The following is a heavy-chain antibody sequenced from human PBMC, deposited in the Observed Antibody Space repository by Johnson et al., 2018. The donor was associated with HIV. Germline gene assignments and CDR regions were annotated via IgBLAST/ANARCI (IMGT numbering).Heavy chain of an antibody. Sequence: QVQLVESGGGVVQPGRSLRLSCTASGFTFSSYGLHWVRQAPGKGLEWVAVIRYDGSNKYYADSVKGRFTISRDDSKNTLYLQMNSLKIEDTAVYYCTTGSRIQFWFNDAFDIWGQGTMVTVSS. CDR1: GFTFSSYG. CDR3: TTGSRIQFWFNDAFDI. V-gene: IGHV3-33*01. CDR2: IRYDGSNK. J-gene: IGHJ3*02. D-gene: IGHD5-18*01.